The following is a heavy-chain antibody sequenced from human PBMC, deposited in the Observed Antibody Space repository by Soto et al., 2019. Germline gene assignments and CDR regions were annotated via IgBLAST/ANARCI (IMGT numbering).Heavy chain of an antibody. J-gene: IGHJ4*02. CDR1: XXXXXXXX. CDR3: ARDRDCSGGSCYSDY. Sequence: VSCKASXXXXXXXXXXWXXQXTGQGLEWMGWMNPNSGNTVYAQKFQGRVTMTRNTSISTAYMELSSLRSEDTAVYYCARDRDCSGGSCYSDYWGQGTLVTVSS. D-gene: IGHD2-15*01. CDR2: MNPNSGNT. V-gene: IGHV1-8*01.